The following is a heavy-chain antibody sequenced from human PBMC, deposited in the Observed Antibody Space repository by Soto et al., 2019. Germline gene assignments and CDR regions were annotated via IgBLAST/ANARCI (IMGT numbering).Heavy chain of an antibody. V-gene: IGHV1-18*01. J-gene: IGHJ4*02. CDR1: GYTFTSYG. D-gene: IGHD3-16*02. Sequence: QVQLVQSGAEVKKPGASVKVSCKASGYTFTSYGISWVRQAPGQGLEWMGWISAYNGNKNYAQKRQGRVTMTTDTSTSTAYMELRSLRSDDTAVYYCARGSFTGGDYIWGSYRYTGYFDYWGQGTLVTVSS. CDR2: ISAYNGNK. CDR3: ARGSFTGGDYIWGSYRYTGYFDY.